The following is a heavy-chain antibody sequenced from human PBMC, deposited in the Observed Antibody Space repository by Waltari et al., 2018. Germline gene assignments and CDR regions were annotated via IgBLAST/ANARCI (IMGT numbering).Heavy chain of an antibody. V-gene: IGHV4-59*01. Sequence: QVQLQESGPGLVKPAETLSLTCTVPGGSISSYYWRWIRQPPGTGMEWIGYIYYSGSTNYNPSLKSRVTISVDTSKNQFSLKLSSVTAADTAVYYCARVESSSWYGAYYYYYGMDVWGQGTTVTVSS. J-gene: IGHJ6*02. CDR3: ARVESSSWYGAYYYYYGMDV. CDR1: GGSISSYY. CDR2: IYYSGST. D-gene: IGHD6-13*01.